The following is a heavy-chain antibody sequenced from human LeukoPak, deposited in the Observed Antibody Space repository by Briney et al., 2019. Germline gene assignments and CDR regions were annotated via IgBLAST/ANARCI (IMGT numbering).Heavy chain of an antibody. V-gene: IGHV4-59*01. D-gene: IGHD3-22*01. CDR1: GGSISGYY. Sequence: PSETLSLTCTVSGGSISGYYWNWIRKPPGKGLEWVGYIYYTGKTNYNPSLKSRVTISIDASNNQFSLKLSSVTAADTAVYYCARGISSGAYYGTSHWYFDLWGRGTLVTVSS. J-gene: IGHJ2*01. CDR2: IYYTGKT. CDR3: ARGISSGAYYGTSHWYFDL.